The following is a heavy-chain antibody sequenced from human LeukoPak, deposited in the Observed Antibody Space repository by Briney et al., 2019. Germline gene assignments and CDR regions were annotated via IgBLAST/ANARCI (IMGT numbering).Heavy chain of an antibody. CDR2: ISYDGSNK. CDR3: AKDSQEYYFDY. J-gene: IGHJ4*02. Sequence: PGGSLRLSCAASGFTFSSYGMHWVRQAPGKGLGWVAVISYDGSNKYYADSVKGRFTISRDNSKNTLYLQMNSLRAEDTAVYYCAKDSQEYYFDYWGQGTLVTVSS. V-gene: IGHV3-30*18. CDR1: GFTFSSYG.